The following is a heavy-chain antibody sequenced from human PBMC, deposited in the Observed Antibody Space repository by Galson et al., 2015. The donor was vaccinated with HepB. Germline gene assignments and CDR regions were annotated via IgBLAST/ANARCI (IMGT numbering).Heavy chain of an antibody. Sequence: QSGAEVKKPGESLKISCKGSGYSFTSYWIGWVRQMPGKGLEWMGIIYPGDSDTRYSPSFQGQVTISADKSISTAYLQWSSLKASDTAMYYCARRKYYDFWSGYSGSYYGMDVWGQGTTVTVSS. CDR3: ARRKYYDFWSGYSGSYYGMDV. CDR2: IYPGDSDT. D-gene: IGHD3-3*01. CDR1: GYSFTSYW. V-gene: IGHV5-51*01. J-gene: IGHJ6*02.